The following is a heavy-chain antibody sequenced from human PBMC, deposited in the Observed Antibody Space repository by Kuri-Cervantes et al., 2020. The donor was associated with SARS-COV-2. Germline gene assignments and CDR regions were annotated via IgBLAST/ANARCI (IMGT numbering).Heavy chain of an antibody. D-gene: IGHD3-16*01. CDR1: GFTFSSYA. CDR2: IYSGGSRT. J-gene: IGHJ6*02. Sequence: GGSLTLSCAASGFTFSSYAMSWVRQAPGKGLEWVSVIYSGGSRTYYADSVKGRFTISRDNSKNTLYLQMNSLRAEDTAVYYCAKDLGDYGMDVWGQGTTVTVSS. V-gene: IGHV3-23*03. CDR3: AKDLGDYGMDV.